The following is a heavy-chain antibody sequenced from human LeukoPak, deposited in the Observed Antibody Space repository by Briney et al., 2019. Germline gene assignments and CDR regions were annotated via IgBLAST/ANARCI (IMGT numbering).Heavy chain of an antibody. Sequence: PGGSLRLSCAASGFTFSDYYMSWIRQAPGKGLEWISYISSSGSTISYADSVKGRFTISRDNAKNSLYLQMNSLRAEDTAVYYCASPWIAAAGSAGGYWGQGTLVTVSS. CDR2: ISSSGSTI. D-gene: IGHD6-13*01. CDR1: GFTFSDYY. J-gene: IGHJ4*02. CDR3: ASPWIAAAGSAGGY. V-gene: IGHV3-11*01.